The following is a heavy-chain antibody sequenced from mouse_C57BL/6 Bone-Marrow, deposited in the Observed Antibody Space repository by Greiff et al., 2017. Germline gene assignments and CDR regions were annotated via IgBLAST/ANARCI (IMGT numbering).Heavy chain of an antibody. CDR3: ARDYGTAYYAMDY. Sequence: QVQLQQPGAELVMPGASVELSCKASGYTFTSYWMHWVKQRPGQGLEWIGEIDPSDSYTNYNQKFKGKSTLTVDKSSSTAYMQLSSLTSEDSAVYYCARDYGTAYYAMDYWGQGTSVTVSS. J-gene: IGHJ4*01. D-gene: IGHD2-4*01. CDR1: GYTFTSYW. CDR2: IDPSDSYT. V-gene: IGHV1-69*01.